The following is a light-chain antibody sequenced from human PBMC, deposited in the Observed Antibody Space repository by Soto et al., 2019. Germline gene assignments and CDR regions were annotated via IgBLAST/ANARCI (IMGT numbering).Light chain of an antibody. CDR2: EVT. Sequence: QSALTQPPSASGSPGQSVTISCTGTSSDVGGYNYVSWYQHPPGKAPKLMIYEVTKRPSGVPDRFSGSKSGNTASLTVSGLQAEDEADYYCSSYADSHNVLFGGGTKVTVL. V-gene: IGLV2-8*01. CDR1: SSDVGGYNY. CDR3: SSYADSHNVL. J-gene: IGLJ2*01.